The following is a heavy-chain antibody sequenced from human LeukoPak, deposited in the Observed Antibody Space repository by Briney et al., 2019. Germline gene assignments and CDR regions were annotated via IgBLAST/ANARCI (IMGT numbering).Heavy chain of an antibody. CDR2: IYYSGST. V-gene: IGHV4-39*07. CDR3: ARNIAVAGTAFDY. Sequence: PSETLSLTCTVSGGSISSSSYYWGWIRQPPGKGLEWIGSIYYSGSTYYNPSLKSRVTISVDTSKNQFSLKLSSVTAADTAVYYCARNIAVAGTAFDYWGQGTLVTVSS. J-gene: IGHJ4*02. CDR1: GGSISSSSYY. D-gene: IGHD6-19*01.